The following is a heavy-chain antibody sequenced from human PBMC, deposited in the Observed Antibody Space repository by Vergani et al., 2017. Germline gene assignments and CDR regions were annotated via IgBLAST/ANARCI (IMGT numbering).Heavy chain of an antibody. V-gene: IGHV4-61*05. CDR1: GGSITSSSYY. CDR3: ASDTHSGQRADR. J-gene: IGHJ5*02. CDR2: IHYSENT. Sequence: QLHLQESGPGLVKPSETLSLTCTVSGGSITSSSYYWGWIRQPPGKGLEWIGSIHYSENTNYNPSLKTRVTISVSTSKNQFSLTLTSVTAADTAVYYCASDTHSGQRADRWGQGILVTVTS. D-gene: IGHD6-19*01.